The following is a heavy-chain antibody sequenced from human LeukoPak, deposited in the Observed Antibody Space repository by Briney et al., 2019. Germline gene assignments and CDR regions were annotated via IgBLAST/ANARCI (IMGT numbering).Heavy chain of an antibody. D-gene: IGHD2-15*01. CDR1: GGSFSGYY. CDR2: INHSGST. Sequence: SETLSLTCAVYGGSFSGYYWSWIRQLPGKGLEWIGEINHSGSTNYNPSLKSRVTISVDTSKNQFSLKLSSVTAADTAVYYCARGRIVVVVAGGQRRYFDLWGRGTLVTVPS. V-gene: IGHV4-34*01. CDR3: ARGRIVVVVAGGQRRYFDL. J-gene: IGHJ2*01.